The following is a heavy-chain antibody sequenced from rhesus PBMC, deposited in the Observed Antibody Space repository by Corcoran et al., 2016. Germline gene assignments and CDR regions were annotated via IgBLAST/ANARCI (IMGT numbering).Heavy chain of an antibody. D-gene: IGHD6-31*01. V-gene: IGHV4-76*01. CDR3: GRSGAATGAY. Sequence: HVQLQASGPGLVKPSETLSLTCSVSVGSVSCGYNWKWIRQSPGKGLEWSGYLSDIGATYYNASHKNRVTFSKDTAKTQFSLKLSSVTAADTAVYYCGRSGAATGAYWGQGVLVTVSS. J-gene: IGHJ4*01. CDR2: LSDIGAT. CDR1: VGSVSCGYN.